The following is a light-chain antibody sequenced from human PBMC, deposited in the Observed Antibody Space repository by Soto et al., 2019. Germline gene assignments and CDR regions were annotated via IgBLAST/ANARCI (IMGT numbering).Light chain of an antibody. CDR2: DAS. V-gene: IGKV3-11*01. CDR3: QQRSRWPLT. Sequence: EVVLTQSPATLSLSPGDRATLSCRASQSVTIKLAWYQQRPGQAPRLLIYDASTRATGIPARFSGSGSGTDFTLTISSLEPEDFAVSFCQQRSRWPLTFGGGTKVEI. CDR1: QSVTIK. J-gene: IGKJ4*01.